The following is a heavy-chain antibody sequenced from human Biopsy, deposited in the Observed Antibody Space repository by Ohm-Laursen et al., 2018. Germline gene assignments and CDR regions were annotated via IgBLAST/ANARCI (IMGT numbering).Heavy chain of an antibody. D-gene: IGHD2-8*01. J-gene: IGHJ4*02. CDR2: ISASGNHI. CDR1: GFTFSGFS. V-gene: IGHV3-21*01. Sequence: GSLRLSCSAPGFTFSGFSMNRVRQAPGKGLEWVSSISASGNHIYYTDSVKGRFTVSRDNGKNSVYLQMNSLRVEDTAVYYCARDGEAKYCKHGVCPSDFWGQGTLVTVSS. CDR3: ARDGEAKYCKHGVCPSDF.